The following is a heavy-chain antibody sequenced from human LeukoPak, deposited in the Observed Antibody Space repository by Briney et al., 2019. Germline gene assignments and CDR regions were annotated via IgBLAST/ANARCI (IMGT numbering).Heavy chain of an antibody. CDR3: ARIPGGSGSQYDY. CDR1: GFTFSSYW. D-gene: IGHD3-10*01. Sequence: PGGSLRLFCAASGFTFSSYWMHWVRQAPGKGLVWVSRINSDGSSTFYADSVKGRFTTSRDNAENTVYLQMNSLRADDTAVYYCARIPGGSGSQYDYWGQGTLVIVSS. J-gene: IGHJ4*02. V-gene: IGHV3-74*01. CDR2: INSDGSST.